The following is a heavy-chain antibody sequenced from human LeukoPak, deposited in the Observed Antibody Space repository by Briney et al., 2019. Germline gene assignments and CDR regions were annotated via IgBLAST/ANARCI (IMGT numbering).Heavy chain of an antibody. CDR2: INAGNGNT. V-gene: IGHV1-3*01. D-gene: IGHD6-13*01. CDR1: GYIFTTYA. Sequence: ASVKVSCKASGYIFTTYAMHWVRQAPGQSLEWMGWINAGNGNTKYSQKFQGRVTITRHTSANIAYMELSSLRSEDTAVYYCATTVSAGTYRYFQHWGQGTLVTVSS. J-gene: IGHJ1*01. CDR3: ATTVSAGTYRYFQH.